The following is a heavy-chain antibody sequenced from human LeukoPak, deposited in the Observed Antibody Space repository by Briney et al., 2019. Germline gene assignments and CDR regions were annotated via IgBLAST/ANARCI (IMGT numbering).Heavy chain of an antibody. V-gene: IGHV3-23*01. Sequence: GGSLRLSCAASGFTFSSYATSWVRQAPGKGLEWVSAISGSGGSTYYADSVKGRFTISRDNSKNTLYLQMNSLRAEDTAVYYCAKVDVDTTYFGYWGQGTLVTVSS. J-gene: IGHJ4*02. D-gene: IGHD5-18*01. CDR2: ISGSGGST. CDR1: GFTFSSYA. CDR3: AKVDVDTTYFGY.